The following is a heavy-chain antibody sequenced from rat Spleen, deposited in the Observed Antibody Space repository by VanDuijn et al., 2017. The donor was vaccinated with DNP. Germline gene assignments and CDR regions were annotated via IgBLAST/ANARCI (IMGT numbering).Heavy chain of an antibody. V-gene: IGHV5-58*01. CDR3: ARGGIRGTDFDY. CDR1: GFTFSNNW. J-gene: IGHJ2*01. CDR2: INADGGST. D-gene: IGHD4-3*01. Sequence: EVQLVESGGGLVQPGRSLKLSCVASGFTFSNNWMFWIRQAPGKGLEWVASINADGGSTYYPDSVKGRFTISRDNAKNTLYLQMNSLRSEDTATYYCARGGIRGTDFDYWGQGVMVTVSS.